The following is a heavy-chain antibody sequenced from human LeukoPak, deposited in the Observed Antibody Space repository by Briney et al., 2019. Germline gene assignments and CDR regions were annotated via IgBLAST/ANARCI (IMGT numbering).Heavy chain of an antibody. CDR1: GFTVSSNQ. V-gene: IGHV3-48*03. Sequence: PGGSLRLSCVASGFTVSSNQITWVRQAPGKGLEWVSYISSGGSSMYYADSVKGRFTISRDNAKNSLYLQMNSLRVEDTAVYYCARPGRSVTQGYWGQGTLVTVSS. CDR3: ARPGRSVTQGY. CDR2: ISSGGSSM. J-gene: IGHJ4*02. D-gene: IGHD3-10*01.